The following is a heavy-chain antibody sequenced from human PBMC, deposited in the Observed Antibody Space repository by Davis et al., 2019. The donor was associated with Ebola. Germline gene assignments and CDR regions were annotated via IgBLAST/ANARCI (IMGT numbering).Heavy chain of an antibody. V-gene: IGHV4-34*01. J-gene: IGHJ6*02. Sequence: SETLSLTCAVYGGSFSGYYWSWIRQPPGKGLEWIGEINHSGSTNYNPSLKSRVTISVDKSKNQFSLKLSSVTAADTAVYYCARYALQYSDYYYGMDVWDQGTTVTVSS. CDR2: INHSGST. D-gene: IGHD1-26*01. CDR3: ARYALQYSDYYYGMDV. CDR1: GGSFSGYY.